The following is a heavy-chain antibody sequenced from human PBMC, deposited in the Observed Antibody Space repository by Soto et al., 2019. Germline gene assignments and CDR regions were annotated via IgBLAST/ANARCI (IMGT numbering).Heavy chain of an antibody. V-gene: IGHV4-34*01. CDR2: INHSGST. D-gene: IGHD3-3*01. J-gene: IGHJ6*03. CDR1: GGSFSGYY. CDR3: ARNTYYDFWTIDGYYYYMDV. Sequence: SETLSLTCAVYGGSFSGYYWSWIRQPPGKGLEWIGEINHSGSTNYNPSLKSRVTISVDMSKNQFSLKLSSVTAADTAVYYCARNTYYDFWTIDGYYYYMDVWGKGTTVTVSS.